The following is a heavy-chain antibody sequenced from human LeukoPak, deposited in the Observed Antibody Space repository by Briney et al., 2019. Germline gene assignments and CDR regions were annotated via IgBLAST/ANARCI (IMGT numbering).Heavy chain of an antibody. V-gene: IGHV3-74*01. Sequence: PGGSLRLSCAASGFTISSYWMHWVRQAPGKGLVRVSRINGDGSSTINADSVKGRFTISRDDAKNTLYLQMNSLRVDDTAVYYCARGGSPPEVLGDTFDIWGQGTMVTVSS. J-gene: IGHJ3*02. D-gene: IGHD1-26*01. CDR1: GFTISSYW. CDR3: ARGGSPPEVLGDTFDI. CDR2: INGDGSST.